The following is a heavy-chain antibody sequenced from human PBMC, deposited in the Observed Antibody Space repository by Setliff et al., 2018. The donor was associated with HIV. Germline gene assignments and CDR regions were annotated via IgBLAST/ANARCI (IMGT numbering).Heavy chain of an antibody. D-gene: IGHD2-21*02. CDR1: SDSISSGSYY. V-gene: IGHV4-61*09. J-gene: IGHJ5*02. CDR2: IHTSGST. CDR3: ARVFPVVTAEDNRFDP. Sequence: SETLSLTCSVSSDSISSGSYYWSWIRLPAGKGLEWIGQIHTSGSTNYNPSLKSRLTISIDTSKNQFSLKLKSVTAADTAMYYCARVFPVVTAEDNRFDPWGQGTLVTVSS.